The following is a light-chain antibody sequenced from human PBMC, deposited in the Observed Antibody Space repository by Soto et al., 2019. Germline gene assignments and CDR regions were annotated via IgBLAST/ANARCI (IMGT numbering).Light chain of an antibody. V-gene: IGKV1-5*03. J-gene: IGKJ1*01. CDR2: KAS. CDR1: QSISNW. CDR3: QQYINRWT. Sequence: DIQMTQSPSTLSASVGDRVTITCRASQSISNWLAWYQQKPGKAPKLLIYKASSLESGVPSRFSGSGSGTEFTRTISSRQPDDFATYYCQQYINRWTFGQGTKVESK.